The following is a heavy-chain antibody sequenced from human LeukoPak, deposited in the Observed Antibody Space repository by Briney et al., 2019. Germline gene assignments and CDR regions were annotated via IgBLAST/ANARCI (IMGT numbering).Heavy chain of an antibody. J-gene: IGHJ4*02. CDR1: GGSFSGPY. CDR2: ITYSGST. D-gene: IGHD3-22*01. CDR3: ASIDYYHSIDLDY. V-gene: IGHV4-34*01. Sequence: PSETLSLTCAVNGGSFSGPYSSWFRPPPGKGLGWSGEITYSGSTTYNPSLKSRVTISADTSKNQFSLKLGSVTAADTAVYYCASIDYYHSIDLDYWGQGTLVPPSS.